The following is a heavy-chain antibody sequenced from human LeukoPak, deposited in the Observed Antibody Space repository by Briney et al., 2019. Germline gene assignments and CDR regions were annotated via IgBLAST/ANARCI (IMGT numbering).Heavy chain of an antibody. J-gene: IGHJ3*02. CDR1: GYTFTSYG. CDR3: ARTYNWNFHDAFDI. CDR2: ISAYNGNT. V-gene: IGHV1-18*01. D-gene: IGHD1-7*01. Sequence: ASVKVSCEASGYTFTSYGISWVRQAPGQGLEWMGWISAYNGNTNYAQKLQGRVTMTTDTSTSTAYMELRSLRSDDTAVYYCARTYNWNFHDAFDIWGQGTMVTVSS.